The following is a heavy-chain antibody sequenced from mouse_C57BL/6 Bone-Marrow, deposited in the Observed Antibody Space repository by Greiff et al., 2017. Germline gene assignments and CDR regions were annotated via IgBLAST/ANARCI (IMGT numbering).Heavy chain of an antibody. CDR3: ARAYGSSYRFDY. J-gene: IGHJ2*01. Sequence: VQLQQPGAELVKPGASVKLSCKASGYTFTSYWMHWVKQRPGQGLEWIGMIHPNSGSTNYNEKFKSKATLTVDKSSSTAYMQLSSLTSEDSAVYYCARAYGSSYRFDYWGQGTTRTVSS. V-gene: IGHV1-64*01. D-gene: IGHD1-1*01. CDR2: IHPNSGST. CDR1: GYTFTSYW.